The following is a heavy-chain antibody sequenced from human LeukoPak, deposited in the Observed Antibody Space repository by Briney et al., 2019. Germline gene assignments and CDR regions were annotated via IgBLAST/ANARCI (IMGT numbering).Heavy chain of an antibody. V-gene: IGHV4-59*01. CDR2: IYYSGST. CDR3: ARVSLDLPSWFDP. CDR1: GGSISSYY. Sequence: PSETLSLTCTVSGGSISSYYWSWIRQPPGKGLEWIGYIYYSGSTNYNPSLKSRVTISVDTSKNQFSLKLSSVTAADTAVYYCARVSLDLPSWFDPWGQGTLVTVSS. D-gene: IGHD1-7*01. J-gene: IGHJ5*02.